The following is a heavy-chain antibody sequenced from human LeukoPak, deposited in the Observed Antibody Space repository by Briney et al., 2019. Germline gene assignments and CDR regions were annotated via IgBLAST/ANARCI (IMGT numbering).Heavy chain of an antibody. CDR2: ISTRGTT. V-gene: IGHV4-4*07. J-gene: IGHJ4*02. CDR3: VVSPNQDFYDC. Sequence: SETLSLTCSVSGGSIGNYYWSWIRQPAGKGLEWIGRISTRGTTSYNPSLKSRVTMSVDTSKNQLSLKLSSVTAADTAVYYCVVSPNQDFYDCWGQGTLVTVSS. CDR1: GGSIGNYY.